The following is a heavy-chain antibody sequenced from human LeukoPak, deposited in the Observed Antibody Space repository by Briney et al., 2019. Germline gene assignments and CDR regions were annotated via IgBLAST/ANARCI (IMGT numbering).Heavy chain of an antibody. J-gene: IGHJ4*02. CDR1: GYSISSGYY. CDR3: ARGRTVRYYDFWSGYPRPFDY. D-gene: IGHD3-3*01. Sequence: PSETLSLTCTVSGYSISSGYYWGWIRQPPGKGLEWIGSIYHSGSTYYNPSLKSRVTISVDTSKNQFSLKLSSVTAADTAVYYCARGRTVRYYDFWSGYPRPFDYWGQGTLVTVSS. V-gene: IGHV4-38-2*02. CDR2: IYHSGST.